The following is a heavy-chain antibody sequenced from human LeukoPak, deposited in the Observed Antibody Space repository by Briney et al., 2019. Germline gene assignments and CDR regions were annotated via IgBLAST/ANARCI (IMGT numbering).Heavy chain of an antibody. D-gene: IGHD3-22*01. V-gene: IGHV4-39*01. CDR3: ARAYYDSSGPLDY. J-gene: IGHJ4*02. Sequence: SETLSLTCTVSGGSISSSSYYWGWIRQPPGKGLEWIGSIYYSGSTYYNPSLKSRVTISVDTSKNQFSLKLSSVTAADTAVYYCARAYYDSSGPLDYWGQGTLVTVSS. CDR1: GGSISSSSYY. CDR2: IYYSGST.